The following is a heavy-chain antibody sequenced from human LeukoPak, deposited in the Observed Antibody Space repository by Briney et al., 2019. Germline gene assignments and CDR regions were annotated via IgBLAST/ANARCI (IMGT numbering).Heavy chain of an antibody. D-gene: IGHD6-19*01. CDR3: ARDPSSGWYLKGWFDP. CDR1: GFTVSSNY. V-gene: IGHV3-21*01. Sequence: PGGSLRLSCAASGFTVSSNYMSWVRQAPGKGLEWVSSISSSSNYIYYADSVKGRFTISRDNAKNSLYLQMNSLRAGDTAVYYCARDPSSGWYLKGWFDPWGQGTLVTVSS. J-gene: IGHJ5*02. CDR2: ISSSSNYI.